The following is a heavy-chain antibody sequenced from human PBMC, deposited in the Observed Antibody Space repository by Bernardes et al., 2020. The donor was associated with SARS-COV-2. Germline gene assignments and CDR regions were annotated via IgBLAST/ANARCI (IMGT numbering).Heavy chain of an antibody. CDR3: ARGYSFSSGSYYFDY. CDR1: GDSFTNYY. D-gene: IGHD3-3*01. V-gene: IGHV4-59*08. CDR2: FYYSGST. Sequence: SETLSLTCSVSGDSFTNYYWTWIRQPPGKGLEWIGYFYYSGSTNYNPSLKSRVTISLDTSKNQFSLRLRSVTAADTAMYYCARGYSFSSGSYYFDYWGPGSLVTVST. J-gene: IGHJ4*02.